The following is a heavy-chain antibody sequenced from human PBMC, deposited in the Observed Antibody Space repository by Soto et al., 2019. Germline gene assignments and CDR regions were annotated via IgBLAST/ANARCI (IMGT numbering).Heavy chain of an antibody. CDR3: AKALYDRLGIAFDI. Sequence: PGGSLRLSCAASGLTFSSYAMSWVRQAPGKGLEWVSAIIGSGGSTYYADSVKGRFTISRDNSKNTLYLQMNSLRAEDTAVYYCAKALYDRLGIAFDIWGQGTMVSVSS. D-gene: IGHD3-22*01. V-gene: IGHV3-23*01. CDR2: IIGSGGST. J-gene: IGHJ3*02. CDR1: GLTFSSYA.